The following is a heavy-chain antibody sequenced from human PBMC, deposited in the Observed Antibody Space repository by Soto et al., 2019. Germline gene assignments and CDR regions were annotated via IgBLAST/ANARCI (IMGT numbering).Heavy chain of an antibody. CDR1: GFTFSSYG. Sequence: QVQLVESGGGVVQPGRSLRLSCAASGFTFSSYGMHWVRQAPGKGLEWVAVIWYDGSNKYYADSVKGRFTISRDNSKNTLYLQMNSLRAEDTAVYYCARDAPPYCSSTSCSPYGMDVWGQGTTVTVSS. D-gene: IGHD2-2*01. V-gene: IGHV3-33*01. J-gene: IGHJ6*02. CDR2: IWYDGSNK. CDR3: ARDAPPYCSSTSCSPYGMDV.